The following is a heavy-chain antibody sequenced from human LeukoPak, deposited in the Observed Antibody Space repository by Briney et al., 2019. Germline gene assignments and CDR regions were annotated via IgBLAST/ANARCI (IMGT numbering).Heavy chain of an antibody. CDR2: IYYTGST. CDR3: ARRRSYPGSYYHFDH. CDR1: GGSISSSNYY. D-gene: IGHD1-26*01. J-gene: IGHJ4*02. V-gene: IGHV4-39*01. Sequence: PSETLSLTCIVSGGSISSSNYYCDWIRQPPGKGLEWIGSIYYTGSTYYNPSLKSRVTIFVDTSRNQFSLKLSSVTAADTAVYYCARRRSYPGSYYHFDHWGQGTLVTVSS.